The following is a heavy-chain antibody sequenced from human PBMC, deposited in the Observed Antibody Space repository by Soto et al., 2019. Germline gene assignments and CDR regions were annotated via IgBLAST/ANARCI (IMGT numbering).Heavy chain of an antibody. CDR1: GFTFSSYG. CDR2: ISYDGSNK. D-gene: IGHD1-26*01. V-gene: IGHV3-30*18. CDR3: AKDHSGSYDY. J-gene: IGHJ4*02. Sequence: QVQLVESGGGVVQPGRSLRLSCAASGFTFSSYGMHWVRQAPGKGLEWVAVISYDGSNKYYADSVKGRFTTSRDNSKNTLYLQMNSLRAEDTAVYYCAKDHSGSYDYWGQGTLVTVSS.